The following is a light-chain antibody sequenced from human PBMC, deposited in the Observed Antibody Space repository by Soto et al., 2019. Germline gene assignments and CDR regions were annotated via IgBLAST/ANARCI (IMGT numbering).Light chain of an antibody. Sequence: QSALTQPPSASGSPGQSVTISCTGTSSDVGAYNYVSWYQQHPGKAPKLIISEVTKRPSGVPDRFSGSKSGNTASLTVSGLQAEDDADYYCNSYAGSNNPVVFGGGTKLTVL. CDR3: NSYAGSNNPVV. J-gene: IGLJ2*01. CDR2: EVT. V-gene: IGLV2-8*01. CDR1: SSDVGAYNY.